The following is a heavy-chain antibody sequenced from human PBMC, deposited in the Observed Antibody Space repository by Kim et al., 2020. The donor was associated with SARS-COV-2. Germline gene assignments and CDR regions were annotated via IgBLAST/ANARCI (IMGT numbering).Heavy chain of an antibody. Sequence: GGSLRLSCAASGFTFSSYATHWVRQAPGKGLEWVAVISYDGSNKYYADSVKGRFTISRDNSKNTLYLQMNSLRAEDTAVYYCASDDYVWGSYRHSGKGYWGQGTLVSVSS. CDR1: GFTFSSYA. V-gene: IGHV3-30*04. D-gene: IGHD3-16*02. CDR2: ISYDGSNK. CDR3: ASDDYVWGSYRHSGKGY. J-gene: IGHJ4*02.